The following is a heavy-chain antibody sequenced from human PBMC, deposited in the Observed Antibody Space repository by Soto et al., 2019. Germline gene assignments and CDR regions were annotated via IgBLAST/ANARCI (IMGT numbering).Heavy chain of an antibody. CDR1: GFTFSSYW. D-gene: IGHD3-3*01. CDR2: IKQDGSEK. J-gene: IGHJ4*02. Sequence: GGSLRLSCAASGFTFSSYWMSWVRQAPGKGLEWVANIKQDGSEKYYVDSVKGRFTISRDNAKNSLYLQMNSLRAEDTAVYYCARAQGFWSGYYLDYWGQGTLVTVSS. V-gene: IGHV3-7*01. CDR3: ARAQGFWSGYYLDY.